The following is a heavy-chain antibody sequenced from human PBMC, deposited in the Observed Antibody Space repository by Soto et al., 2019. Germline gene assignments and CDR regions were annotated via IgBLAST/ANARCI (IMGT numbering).Heavy chain of an antibody. CDR3: AREGLIGRGYSHGYDY. CDR2: IYSGDST. Sequence: PGGSLRLSCAASGFTFSSYAMSWVRQAPGRGLESVSIIYSGDSTYYADSVKGRFTISRDISKNTLYLQMNSLRAEDTAVYYCAREGLIGRGYSHGYDYWGLGTLVTVSS. D-gene: IGHD5-18*01. V-gene: IGHV3-53*01. CDR1: GFTFSSYA. J-gene: IGHJ4*02.